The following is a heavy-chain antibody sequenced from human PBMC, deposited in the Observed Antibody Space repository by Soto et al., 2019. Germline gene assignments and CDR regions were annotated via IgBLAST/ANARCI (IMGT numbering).Heavy chain of an antibody. CDR2: IYPGDSDT. Sequence: PGESLKISCKGSGYSFTSYWIGWVRQMPGKGLEWMGIIYPGDSDTRYSPSFQGQVTISADKSISTAYLQWSSLKASDTAMYYCARVGYCSSSSCPHFDYWGQGTLVTSPQ. D-gene: IGHD2-2*01. CDR3: ARVGYCSSSSCPHFDY. J-gene: IGHJ4*02. CDR1: GYSFTSYW. V-gene: IGHV5-51*01.